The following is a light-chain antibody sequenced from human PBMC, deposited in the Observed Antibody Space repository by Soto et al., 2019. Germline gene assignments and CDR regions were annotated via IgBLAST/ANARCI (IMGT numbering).Light chain of an antibody. CDR3: QHYHSSSWT. J-gene: IGKJ1*01. CDR2: GAS. V-gene: IGKV3-20*01. Sequence: EIVLTQSPGTLSLSPGERATLSCRASQSVSSSYLVWYQQKPGQALRLLIYGASRRDTGIPDRFSGSGSGTDFTLTISRLETEDFAVYYCQHYHSSSWTFSQGTKVEIK. CDR1: QSVSSSY.